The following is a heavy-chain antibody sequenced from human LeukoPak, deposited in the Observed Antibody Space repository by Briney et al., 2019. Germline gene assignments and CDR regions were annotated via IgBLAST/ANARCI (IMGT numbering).Heavy chain of an antibody. CDR3: ARTVHYDGSGTPKYSFDY. CDR2: MHYTGKT. CDR1: GGSISSYF. V-gene: IGHV4-59*08. Sequence: PSETLSLTCTVSGGSISSYFWSWIRQPPGKGLEWIGYMHYTGKTNYNPSLKSRVNIFLDTSKNQFSLKLRSVTAADTAVYFCARTVHYDGSGTPKYSFDYWGQGALVTVSS. D-gene: IGHD3-10*01. J-gene: IGHJ4*02.